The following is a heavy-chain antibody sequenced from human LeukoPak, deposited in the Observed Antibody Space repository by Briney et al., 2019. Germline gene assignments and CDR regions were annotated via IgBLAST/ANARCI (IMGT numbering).Heavy chain of an antibody. CDR1: GGSISGYY. V-gene: IGHV4-59*12. D-gene: IGHD5-24*01. Sequence: SETLSLTCTVSGGSISGYYWSWIRQPPGKGLEWIGEIYHSGSTNYNPSLKSRVTISVDKSKNQFSLKLSSVTAADTAVYYCARGLRRDGYSLFDYWGQGTLVTVSS. J-gene: IGHJ4*02. CDR2: IYHSGST. CDR3: ARGLRRDGYSLFDY.